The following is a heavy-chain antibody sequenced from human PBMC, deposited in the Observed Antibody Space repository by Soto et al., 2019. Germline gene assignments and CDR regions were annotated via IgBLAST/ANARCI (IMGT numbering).Heavy chain of an antibody. J-gene: IGHJ5*02. Sequence: SETLSLTCTVSGGSISSSSYYWGWIRQPPGKGLEWIGSIYYSGSTYYNPSLKSRVTISVDTSKNQFSLKLSSVTAADTAVYYCARHGYSSSWYPGNWFDPWGQGTLVTVSS. CDR1: GGSISSSSYY. D-gene: IGHD6-13*01. CDR3: ARHGYSSSWYPGNWFDP. CDR2: IYYSGST. V-gene: IGHV4-39*01.